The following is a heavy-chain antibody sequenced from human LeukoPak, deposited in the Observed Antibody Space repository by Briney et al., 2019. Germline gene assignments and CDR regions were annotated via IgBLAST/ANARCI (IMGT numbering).Heavy chain of an antibody. CDR3: AKDFNPYRALGMDV. D-gene: IGHD4-11*01. Sequence: GGSLRLSCTASGFSFSTYQMNWVRQAPGKGLEWVSGISWKSGSIGYADSVKGRFTISRDNAKNSLYLQMNSLRAEDTALYYCAKDFNPYRALGMDVWGQGTTVTVSS. J-gene: IGHJ6*02. CDR1: GFSFSTYQ. V-gene: IGHV3-9*01. CDR2: ISWKSGSI.